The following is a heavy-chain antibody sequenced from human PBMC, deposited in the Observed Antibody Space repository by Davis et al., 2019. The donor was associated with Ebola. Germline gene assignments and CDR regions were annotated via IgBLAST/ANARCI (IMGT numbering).Heavy chain of an antibody. J-gene: IGHJ4*02. CDR2: IKPDGSEK. Sequence: GESLKISCAASGFTFSNSWMNWVRQAPGKGPEWVATIKPDGSEKYYVDSVKGRFTISRDNAKNSLYLQMNSLRAEDTAVYYCAIYSRAPDDWGQGTLVTVSS. V-gene: IGHV3-7*01. CDR3: AIYSRAPDD. CDR1: GFTFSNSW. D-gene: IGHD5-18*01.